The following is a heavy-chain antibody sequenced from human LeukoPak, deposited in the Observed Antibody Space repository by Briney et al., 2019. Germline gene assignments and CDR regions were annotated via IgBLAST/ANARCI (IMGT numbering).Heavy chain of an antibody. D-gene: IGHD3-9*01. Sequence: SETLSLTCAVYGGSFSGYYWSWIRQPPGKGLEWIGEINHSGSTNYNPSLKSRVTISVDTSKNQFSLKLSSVTAADTAVYYCARRRTYYDILTGYYPFDYWGQGTLVTVSS. J-gene: IGHJ4*02. CDR3: ARRRTYYDILTGYYPFDY. CDR2: INHSGST. V-gene: IGHV4-34*01. CDR1: GGSFSGYY.